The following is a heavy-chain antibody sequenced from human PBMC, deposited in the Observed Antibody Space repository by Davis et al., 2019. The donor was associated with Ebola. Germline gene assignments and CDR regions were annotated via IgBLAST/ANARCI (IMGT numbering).Heavy chain of an antibody. CDR2: ISAYNGNT. D-gene: IGHD3-10*01. V-gene: IGHV1-18*04. Sequence: ASVKVSCKASGYTFTSYGISWVRQAPGQGLEWMGWISAYNGNTNYAQKLQGRVTMTTDTSTSTAYMELRSLRSDDTAVYYCARIRGSGSYYTYYYYYMDVWGKGTTVTVSS. J-gene: IGHJ6*03. CDR3: ARIRGSGSYYTYYYYYMDV. CDR1: GYTFTSYG.